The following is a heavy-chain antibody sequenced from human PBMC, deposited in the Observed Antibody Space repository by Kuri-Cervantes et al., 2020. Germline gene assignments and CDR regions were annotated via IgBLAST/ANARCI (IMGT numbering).Heavy chain of an antibody. D-gene: IGHD3-10*01. CDR3: ASDSPYGSGSY. V-gene: IGHV4-34*01. CDR2: INHSGST. J-gene: IGHJ4*02. Sequence: SETLSLTCTVSGGSISSYYWSWIRQPPGKGLEWIGEINHSGSTNYNPSLKSRVTISVDTSKNQFSLKLSSVTAADTAVYYCASDSPYGSGSYWGQGILVTVSS. CDR1: GGSISSYY.